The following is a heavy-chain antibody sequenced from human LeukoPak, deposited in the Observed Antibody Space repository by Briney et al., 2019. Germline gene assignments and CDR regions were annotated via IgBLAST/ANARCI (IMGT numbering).Heavy chain of an antibody. D-gene: IGHD3-22*01. Sequence: GESLKISCKGSGYSFTTYWIGWVRQMPGKGLEWMGMIYPGDSDTRYSPSFQGQVTISADKSISTAYLQWSSLQASDTAIYYCARHFDPSGYILGYFDYWGQGTLVTVSS. V-gene: IGHV5-51*01. CDR1: GYSFTTYW. CDR2: IYPGDSDT. J-gene: IGHJ4*02. CDR3: ARHFDPSGYILGYFDY.